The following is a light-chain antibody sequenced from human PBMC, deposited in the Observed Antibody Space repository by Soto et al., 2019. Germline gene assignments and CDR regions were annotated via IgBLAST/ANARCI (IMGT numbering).Light chain of an antibody. J-gene: IGKJ5*01. CDR1: QSVTSN. CDR2: GAS. V-gene: IGKV3-15*01. Sequence: EIVMTQSPATLSVSPGERATLSCRASQSVTSNLAWYQQKPGQAPRLLIYGASTRATGIPARFSGSGSGTDFTLTISSLQSEDLAVYYYQQYNNWPPTFGQGTRLEI. CDR3: QQYNNWPPT.